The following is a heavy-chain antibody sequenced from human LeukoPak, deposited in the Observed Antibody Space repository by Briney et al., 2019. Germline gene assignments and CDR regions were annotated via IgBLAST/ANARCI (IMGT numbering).Heavy chain of an antibody. CDR2: ISSSGSYV. CDR1: GFTFSSYN. CDR3: AREHYGDAFDI. V-gene: IGHV3-21*01. J-gene: IGHJ3*02. Sequence: GGSLRLSCAASGFTFSSYNMNWVRQAPGKGLEWVSSISSSGSYVYYADSLKGRFTISRDNAKNSLYVQMNSLRAEDTAVYYCAREHYGDAFDIWGQGTMVTVSS. D-gene: IGHD4-17*01.